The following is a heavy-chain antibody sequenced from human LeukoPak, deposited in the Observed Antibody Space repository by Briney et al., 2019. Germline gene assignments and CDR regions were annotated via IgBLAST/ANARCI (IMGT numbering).Heavy chain of an antibody. CDR1: GGSISSSSYY. Sequence: SETLSLTCTVSGGSISSSSYYWGWIRQPPGKGLEWIGSIYYSGRTYHNPSLKSRVTISVDTSKNQFSLKVNSVTAADTAVYYCARQGFRSTWFDPWGQGTLVTVSS. J-gene: IGHJ5*02. CDR2: IYYSGRT. CDR3: ARQGFRSTWFDP. V-gene: IGHV4-39*01.